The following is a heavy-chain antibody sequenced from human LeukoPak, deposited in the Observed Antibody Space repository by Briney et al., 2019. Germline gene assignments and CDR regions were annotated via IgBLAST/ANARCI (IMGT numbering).Heavy chain of an antibody. J-gene: IGHJ6*02. CDR2: ISWNSGSI. V-gene: IGHV3-9*01. CDR3: AKARVPSPLLYYGMDV. Sequence: GRSLRLSCAASGFTFDDYAMHWVRQAPGKGLEWVSGISWNSGSIGYADSVKGRFTISRDNAKNSLYLQMNSLRAEDTALYYCAKARVPSPLLYYGMDVWGQGTTVTVSS. CDR1: GFTFDDYA. D-gene: IGHD1-1*01.